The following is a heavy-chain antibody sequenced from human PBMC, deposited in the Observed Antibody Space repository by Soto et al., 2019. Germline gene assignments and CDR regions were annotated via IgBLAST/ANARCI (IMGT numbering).Heavy chain of an antibody. Sequence: SETLSLTCAVYGGSSSGYYWSWIRQPPGKGLEWIGEINHSGSTNYNPSLKSRVTISVDTSKNQFSLKLSSVTAADTAVYYCARGSKYYYGSGSYFDYWGQGTLVTVSS. CDR3: ARGSKYYYGSGSYFDY. V-gene: IGHV4-34*01. CDR2: INHSGST. CDR1: GGSSSGYY. J-gene: IGHJ4*02. D-gene: IGHD3-10*01.